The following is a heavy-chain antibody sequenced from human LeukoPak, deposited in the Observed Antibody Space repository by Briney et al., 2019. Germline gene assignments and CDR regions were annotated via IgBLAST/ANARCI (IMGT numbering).Heavy chain of an antibody. CDR2: IYYSGST. CDR1: GGSISSYY. D-gene: IGHD6-19*01. J-gene: IGHJ4*02. CDR3: ARAPSGEQWPPPYQFDY. V-gene: IGHV4-59*01. Sequence: SETLSLTCTVSGGSISSYYWSWIRQPPGKGLEWIGYIYYSGSTNYNPSLKSRVTISVDTSKNQFSLKLSSVTAADTAVYYCARAPSGEQWPPPYQFDYWGQGTLVTVSS.